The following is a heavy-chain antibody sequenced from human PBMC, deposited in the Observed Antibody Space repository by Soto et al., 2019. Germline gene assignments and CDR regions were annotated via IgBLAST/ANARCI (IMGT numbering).Heavy chain of an antibody. D-gene: IGHD4-17*01. CDR1: GFTFSSYW. CDR2: IKGDGSRT. CDR3: ARGLPGYYGMDV. V-gene: IGHV3-74*01. J-gene: IGHJ6*01. Sequence: VQLVESGGGLVQAGGSLRLSCEASGFTFSSYWIHWVRQAPGKGLVWISRIKGDGSRTDYADSVKGRFTISRDNAKNTVYLQMNSLRDEDTALYYCARGLPGYYGMDVWGQGNTVIVSS.